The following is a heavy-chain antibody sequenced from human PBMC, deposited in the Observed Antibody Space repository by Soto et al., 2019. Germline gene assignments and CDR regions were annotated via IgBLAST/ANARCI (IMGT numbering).Heavy chain of an antibody. CDR2: ISYDGSNK. V-gene: IGHV3-30-3*01. D-gene: IGHD3-10*01. Sequence: GGSLRLSCAASGFTFSSYAMHWVRQAPGKGLEWVAVISYDGSNKYYADSVKGRFTISRGNSKNTLYLQMNSLRAEDTAVYYCARDHLLPGAFHYYGMDVWGQGTTVTVSS. CDR1: GFTFSSYA. J-gene: IGHJ6*02. CDR3: ARDHLLPGAFHYYGMDV.